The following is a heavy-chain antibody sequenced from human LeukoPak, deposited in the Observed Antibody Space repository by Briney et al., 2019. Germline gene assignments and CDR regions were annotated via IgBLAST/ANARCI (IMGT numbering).Heavy chain of an antibody. CDR3: AAPTGGIVGWLVLDFDY. V-gene: IGHV3-30*02. CDR1: GFTFSSYG. D-gene: IGHD6-19*01. J-gene: IGHJ4*02. CDR2: IRYDGSKK. Sequence: QTGGSLRLSCAASGFTFSSYGMHWVRQAPGKGLEWVAFIRYDGSKKYYADSGKGRFTISRDNAKNTLYLQMNSLRAEDTAVYYCAAPTGGIVGWLVLDFDYWGQGTLVTVSS.